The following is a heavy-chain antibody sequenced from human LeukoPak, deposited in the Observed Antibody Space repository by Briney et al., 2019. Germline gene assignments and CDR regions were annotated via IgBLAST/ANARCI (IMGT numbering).Heavy chain of an antibody. J-gene: IGHJ4*02. CDR2: IIPIFGTA. CDR3: ARGVGATMPHYFDY. Sequence: GSSVKVSCKASGGTFSSYAISWVRQAPGQGLEWMGRIIPIFGTANYAQMFQGRVTITTDESTSTAYMELSSLKSEDTAVYYCARGVGATMPHYFDYWGQGTLVTVSS. V-gene: IGHV1-69*05. CDR1: GGTFSSYA. D-gene: IGHD1-26*01.